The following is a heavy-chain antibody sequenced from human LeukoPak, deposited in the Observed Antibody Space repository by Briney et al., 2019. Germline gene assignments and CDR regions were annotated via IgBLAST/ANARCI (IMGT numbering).Heavy chain of an antibody. D-gene: IGHD3-3*01. CDR1: GYTFTSYG. Sequence: ASVKVSCKASGYTFTSYGISWVRQAPGQGLEWMGWISAYNGNTNYAQKLQGRVTMTTDTSTSTAYMELRSLRSDDTAVYYCARGSWRHYYYYGMDVWGQGTTVTVSS. CDR2: ISAYNGNT. CDR3: ARGSWRHYYYYGMDV. J-gene: IGHJ6*02. V-gene: IGHV1-18*01.